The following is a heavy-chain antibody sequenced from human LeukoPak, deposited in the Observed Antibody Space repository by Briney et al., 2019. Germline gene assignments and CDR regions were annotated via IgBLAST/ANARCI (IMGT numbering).Heavy chain of an antibody. CDR3: ARDSERYCRGGWCYSLEY. D-gene: IGHD2-15*01. Sequence: GTSLRLSCAASGFTFSSFAMHWVRQAPGRGLEWVAMIRYDGNNKYYAGSVKGRFTISRDNSKNTVFLQMNSVRADDTAVYYCARDSERYCRGGWCYSLEYWGQGPLVTVSS. CDR2: IRYDGNNK. V-gene: IGHV3-33*01. J-gene: IGHJ4*02. CDR1: GFTFSSFA.